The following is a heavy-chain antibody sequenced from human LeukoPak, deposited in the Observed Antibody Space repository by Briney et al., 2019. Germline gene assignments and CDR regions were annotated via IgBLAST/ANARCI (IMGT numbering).Heavy chain of an antibody. J-gene: IGHJ5*02. Sequence: GASVKVSCKASGGTFSSYAISWVRQAPGQGLEWMGGIIPIFGTANYAQKFQGRVTITTDESASTAYMELSSLRSEDTAVYYCARALVHYDSSGYDWFDPWGQGTLVTVSS. CDR1: GGTFSSYA. D-gene: IGHD3-22*01. V-gene: IGHV1-69*05. CDR3: ARALVHYDSSGYDWFDP. CDR2: IIPIFGTA.